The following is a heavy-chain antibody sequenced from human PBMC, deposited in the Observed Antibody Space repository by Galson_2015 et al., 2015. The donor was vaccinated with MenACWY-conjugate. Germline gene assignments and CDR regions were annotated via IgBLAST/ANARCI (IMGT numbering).Heavy chain of an antibody. D-gene: IGHD2-2*01. Sequence: SLRLSCAGSGFTFRDYALSWVRQAPGKGLECIGIIRSKAFGETTEYAASVKGRFTISRDASKSIAYLQMNSLKTEDTAVYYCAGGQTVPGAKYYFDYWGQGTLVTVSS. CDR3: AGGQTVPGAKYYFDY. CDR2: IRSKAFGETT. V-gene: IGHV3-49*04. J-gene: IGHJ4*02. CDR1: GFTFRDYA.